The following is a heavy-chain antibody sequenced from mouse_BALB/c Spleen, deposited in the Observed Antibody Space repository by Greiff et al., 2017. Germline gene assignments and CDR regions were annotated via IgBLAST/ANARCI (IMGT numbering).Heavy chain of an antibody. CDR1: GFTFSSYA. V-gene: IGHV5-6-5*01. Sequence: EVKLMESGGGLVKPGGSLKLSCAASGFTFSSYAMSWVRQTPEKRLEWVASISSGGSTYYPDSVKGRFTISRDNARNILYLQMSSLRSEDTAMYYCARSFGYDGGFYAMDYWGQGTSVTVSS. CDR3: ARSFGYDGGFYAMDY. J-gene: IGHJ4*01. CDR2: ISSGGST. D-gene: IGHD2-2*01.